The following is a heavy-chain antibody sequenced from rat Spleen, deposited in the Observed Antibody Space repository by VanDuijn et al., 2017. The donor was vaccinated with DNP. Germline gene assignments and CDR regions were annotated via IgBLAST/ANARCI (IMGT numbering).Heavy chain of an antibody. CDR2: INKDSRRI. Sequence: EVKLVESGGGLVQPGRSLKLSCAASGFIFFDYWMGWVRQAPGKGLEWIGEINKDSRRINYKTSLRDKFTISRDNVQNTLYLQTSTLGSEDTAIYFCTRGPNYGGDSDYFDYWGQGVMVTVSS. CDR3: TRGPNYGGDSDYFDY. D-gene: IGHD1-11*01. J-gene: IGHJ2*01. V-gene: IGHV4-2*01. CDR1: GFIFFDYW.